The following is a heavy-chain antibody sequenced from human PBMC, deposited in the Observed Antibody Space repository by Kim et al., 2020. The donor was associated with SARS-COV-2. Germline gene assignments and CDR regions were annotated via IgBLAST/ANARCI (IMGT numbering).Heavy chain of an antibody. V-gene: IGHV1-18*01. CDR3: ARGLGGYGYYFDY. J-gene: IGHJ4*02. D-gene: IGHD5-12*01. Sequence: NYARMVEDRATMTTDISTRTVYLELRSLRSDDTAMYYCARGLGGYGYYFDYWGQGTRVTVSS.